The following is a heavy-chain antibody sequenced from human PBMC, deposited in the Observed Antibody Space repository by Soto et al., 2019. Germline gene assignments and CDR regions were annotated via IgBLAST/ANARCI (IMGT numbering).Heavy chain of an antibody. D-gene: IGHD3-16*01. CDR1: GFTFSSYA. Sequence: GGSLRLSCATSGFTFSSYAMTWVRQTPGMGLERVSVISGSATSTYYADSVKGRFTISRDNSKNTLFLQMNNLRAEDTAIYYCAKVRSPESMITFFYYWGQGTLVTVSS. J-gene: IGHJ4*02. CDR2: ISGSATST. V-gene: IGHV3-23*01. CDR3: AKVRSPESMITFFYY.